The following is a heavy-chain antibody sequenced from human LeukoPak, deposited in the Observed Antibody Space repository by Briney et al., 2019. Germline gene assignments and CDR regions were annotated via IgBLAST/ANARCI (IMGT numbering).Heavy chain of an antibody. V-gene: IGHV4-34*01. Sequence: SETLSLTCAVYGGSFSGYYWSWIRQPPGKGLEWIGEINHSGSTNYNPSLKSRVTISVDTSKNRFSLKLSSVTAADTAVYYCARFRSSNWFDPWGQGTLVTVSS. D-gene: IGHD3-10*01. CDR2: INHSGST. J-gene: IGHJ5*02. CDR3: ARFRSSNWFDP. CDR1: GGSFSGYY.